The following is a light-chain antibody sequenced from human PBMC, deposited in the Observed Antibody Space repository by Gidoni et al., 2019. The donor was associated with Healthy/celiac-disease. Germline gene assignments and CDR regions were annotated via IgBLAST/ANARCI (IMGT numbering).Light chain of an antibody. V-gene: IGLV1-51*01. Sequence: QSVLTQPPSVSAAPGQKVTISCSGSSSNIGNNYVSWYQQLPGTAPKLLIYDNNKRPSGIPDRFSGSKSGTSDTLGSTGLQTGDEADYYCGTWDSSLSDVVFGGGTKLTVL. CDR1: SSNIGNNY. J-gene: IGLJ2*01. CDR2: DNN. CDR3: GTWDSSLSDVV.